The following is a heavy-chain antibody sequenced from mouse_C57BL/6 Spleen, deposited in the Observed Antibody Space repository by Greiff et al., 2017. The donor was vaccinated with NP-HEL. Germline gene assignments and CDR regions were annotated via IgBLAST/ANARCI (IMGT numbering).Heavy chain of an antibody. CDR1: GFTFSDYG. J-gene: IGHJ4*01. CDR3: ARTRRYEAMDY. V-gene: IGHV5-17*01. Sequence: DVMLVESGGGLVKPGGSLKLSCAASGFTFSDYGMHWVRQAPEKGLEWVAYISSGSSTIYYADTVKGRFTISRDNAKNTLFLQMTSLRSEDTAMYYCARTRRYEAMDYWGQGTSVTVSS. CDR2: ISSGSSTI. D-gene: IGHD2-14*01.